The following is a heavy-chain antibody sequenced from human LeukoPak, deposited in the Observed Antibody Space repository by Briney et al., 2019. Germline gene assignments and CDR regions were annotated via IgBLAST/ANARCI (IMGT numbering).Heavy chain of an antibody. CDR1: GFTFSSYG. J-gene: IGHJ5*02. Sequence: GGSLRLSCAASGFTFSSYGMHWVRQAPGKGLEWVAVISCDGSNKYYADSVKGRFTISRDNAKNSLYLQMNSLRAEDTAVYYCARGSPDDFWSGYNAWGQGTLVTVSS. V-gene: IGHV3-30*03. CDR3: ARGSPDDFWSGYNA. CDR2: ISCDGSNK. D-gene: IGHD3-3*01.